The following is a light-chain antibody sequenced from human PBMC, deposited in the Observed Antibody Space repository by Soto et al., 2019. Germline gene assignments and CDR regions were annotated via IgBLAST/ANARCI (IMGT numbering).Light chain of an antibody. J-gene: IGKJ1*01. CDR1: QSVGSRF. CDR2: GTF. CDR3: RQYCSTPRCT. Sequence: EIVLTQSPGTLSLSPGERATLSCRASQSVGSRFLAWYQQKPGQAPRLLISGTFSRATGIPDRFSGSGSGTDDSLTISRRVPEEDSVEYYRQYCSTPRCTFGQGTRVEIK. V-gene: IGKV3-20*01.